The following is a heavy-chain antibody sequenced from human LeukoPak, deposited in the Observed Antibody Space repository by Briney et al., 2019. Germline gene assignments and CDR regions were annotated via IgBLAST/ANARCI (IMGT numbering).Heavy chain of an antibody. CDR2: ISGSGGST. CDR1: GFTFSSYA. J-gene: IGHJ4*02. CDR3: AKDFNGIVGATSL. Sequence: PGGSLRLSCAASGFTFSSYAMSWVRQAPGKGLEWVSAISGSGGSTYYAESVKGRFTISRDNSKNTLYLQMNSLRAEDTAVYYCAKDFNGIVGATSLWGQGTLVTVSS. D-gene: IGHD1-26*01. V-gene: IGHV3-23*01.